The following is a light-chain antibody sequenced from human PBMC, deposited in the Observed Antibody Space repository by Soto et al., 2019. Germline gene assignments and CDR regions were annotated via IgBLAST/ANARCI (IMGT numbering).Light chain of an antibody. CDR1: SSNVGGYDY. J-gene: IGLJ3*02. CDR2: DVS. CDR3: SSYTSSSTLNWV. Sequence: QSVLTQPASVSGSPGQSITISCTGTSSNVGGYDYVSCYQQHPGKAPKLMIYDVSNRPSGVSNRFSGSKSGNTASLTISGLQAEDEADYYCSSYTSSSTLNWVFGGGTKLTVL. V-gene: IGLV2-14*01.